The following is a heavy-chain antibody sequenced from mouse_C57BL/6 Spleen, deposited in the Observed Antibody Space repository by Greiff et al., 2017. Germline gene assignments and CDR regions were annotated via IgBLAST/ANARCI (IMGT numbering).Heavy chain of an antibody. CDR2: IDPPDSET. V-gene: IGHV1-52*01. J-gene: IGHJ4*01. CDR3: ASAQLTGYAMDY. Sequence: QVHVKQPGAELVRPGSSVKLSCKASGYTFTSYWMHWVKQRPIPGLEWIGNIDPPDSETHYNQKFKDKATLTVDKSSSADYMQLSSLTSEDSAVYYCASAQLTGYAMDYWGQGTSVTVSS. CDR1: GYTFTSYW. D-gene: IGHD2-12*01.